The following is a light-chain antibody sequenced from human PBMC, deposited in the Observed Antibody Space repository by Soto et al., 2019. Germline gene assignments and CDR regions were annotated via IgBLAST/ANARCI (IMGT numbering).Light chain of an antibody. V-gene: IGLV1-40*01. CDR3: QSYDSSLSGNYV. CDR2: GRN. Sequence: QCLLAQPRSVSEAPGQWVTISCTGSNSNTGARYDAHWYKQLPGTAPQLLVYGRNNRPSGVPDRFSGSKSGASASLAITGLQAEDEADYYCQSYDSSLSGNYVFGTGAKVTVL. CDR1: NSNTGARYD. J-gene: IGLJ1*01.